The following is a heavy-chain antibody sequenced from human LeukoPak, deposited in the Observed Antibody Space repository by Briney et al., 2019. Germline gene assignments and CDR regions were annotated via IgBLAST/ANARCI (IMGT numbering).Heavy chain of an antibody. CDR2: ISSSGSTI. CDR3: ARVPDYDFWSGYLYYFDY. J-gene: IGHJ4*02. D-gene: IGHD3-3*01. Sequence: PGGSLRLPCAASGFTFSDYYMTWFRQAPGKGLEWVSYISSSGSTIYYADSVKGRFTISRDNAKNSLYLQMNSLRAEDTAVYYCARVPDYDFWSGYLYYFDYWGQGTLVTVSS. CDR1: GFTFSDYY. V-gene: IGHV3-11*04.